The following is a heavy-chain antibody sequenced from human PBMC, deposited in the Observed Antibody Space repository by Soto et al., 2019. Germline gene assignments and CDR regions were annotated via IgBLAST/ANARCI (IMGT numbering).Heavy chain of an antibody. CDR2: IIPIFGTA. D-gene: IGHD3-3*01. CDR1: GGSNSCYA. CDR3: ARDQGITTFGVYSMYYNGMDV. Sequence: GASVKVSCKASGGSNSCYAISWPHQATEQRLEWVGGIIPIFGTANYAQHLQGRVTLTTDTSTSTAYMDLRSLRSDDTAVYYCARDQGITTFGVYSMYYNGMDVWGPGTTVTVSS. J-gene: IGHJ6*02. V-gene: IGHV1-69*05.